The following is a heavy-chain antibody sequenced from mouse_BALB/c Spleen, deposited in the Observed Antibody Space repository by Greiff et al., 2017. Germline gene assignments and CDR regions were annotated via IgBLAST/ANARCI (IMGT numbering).Heavy chain of an antibody. CDR1: GFTFSSFG. Sequence: EVKLQESGGGLVQPGGSRKLSCAASGFTFSSFGMHWVRQAPEKGLEWVAYISSGSSTIYYADTVKGRFTISRDNPKNTLFLQMTSLRSEDTAMYYCARSLDYDVTWFAYWGQGTLVTVSA. V-gene: IGHV5-17*02. D-gene: IGHD2-4*01. CDR2: ISSGSSTI. J-gene: IGHJ3*01. CDR3: ARSLDYDVTWFAY.